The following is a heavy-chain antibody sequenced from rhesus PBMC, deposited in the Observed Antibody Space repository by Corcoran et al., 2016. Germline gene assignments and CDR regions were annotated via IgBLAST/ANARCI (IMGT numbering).Heavy chain of an antibody. D-gene: IGHD1-44*02. J-gene: IGHJ4*01. CDR1: GASISSHW. Sequence: QVQLQESGPGLVKPSETLSLTCDVSGASISSHWWSWVRQPPGKGLEWIGEINGNSGNTYYNPSLKSRLYISKDASKNQFSLKLSSVTAADTAVYYCARESGEGYWGQGVLVTVSS. CDR3: ARESGEGY. CDR2: INGNSGNT. V-gene: IGHV4-80*01.